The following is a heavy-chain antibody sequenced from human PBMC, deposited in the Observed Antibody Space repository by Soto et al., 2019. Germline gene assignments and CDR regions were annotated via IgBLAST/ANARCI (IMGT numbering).Heavy chain of an antibody. D-gene: IGHD5-18*01. Sequence: QVQMVQSGAEVKKPGASVKVSCKASGYPFTRYHMHWMRQAPGQGLEWMGIINPSDGRTRYGAKFQGRVTMSRDTSTSTVYMELSSLRSEDTAVYYCARARGYTCGYNYFDPWGQGTLVTVS. V-gene: IGHV1-46*01. J-gene: IGHJ5*02. CDR2: INPSDGRT. CDR1: GYPFTRYH. CDR3: ARARGYTCGYNYFDP.